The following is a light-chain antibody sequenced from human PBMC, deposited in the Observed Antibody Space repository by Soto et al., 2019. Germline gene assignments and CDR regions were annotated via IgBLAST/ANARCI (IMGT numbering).Light chain of an antibody. CDR1: SSDVGSYNR. CDR2: EVR. J-gene: IGLJ1*01. Sequence: QSALTQPASVSGSPGQSITISCTGTSSDVGSYNRVSWYQQPPGTAPKLIIYEVRNRPSGVSNRFSGSKSGNTAYLTISGLQAEDEADYFCNSYTTSSTYVFGTGTK. CDR3: NSYTTSSTYV. V-gene: IGLV2-14*01.